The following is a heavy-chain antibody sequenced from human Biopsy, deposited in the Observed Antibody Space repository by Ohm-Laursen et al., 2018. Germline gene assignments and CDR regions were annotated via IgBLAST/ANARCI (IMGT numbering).Heavy chain of an antibody. Sequence: LSLTCSVSGGSIISYYWTWIRQPPGKGLEWIGHVYNGGITNYNPSLKSRVTISKDTSKNQFSLQVNSVTAADTAVYYCARTPRDSFWSGSYKRGLWFDPWGQGALVIVSS. J-gene: IGHJ5*02. CDR1: GGSIISYY. CDR3: ARTPRDSFWSGSYKRGLWFDP. CDR2: VYNGGIT. V-gene: IGHV4-59*01. D-gene: IGHD3-3*01.